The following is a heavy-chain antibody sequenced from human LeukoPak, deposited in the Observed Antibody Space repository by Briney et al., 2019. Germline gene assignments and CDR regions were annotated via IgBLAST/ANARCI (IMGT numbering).Heavy chain of an antibody. CDR3: TRYNNDHFDY. Sequence: GGSLRLSCAGSGFTFGGYGMHWFRQTPGKGLEWVAVIAYDGSRAFYADSVKGRFTISRDNSKNTMSVQMDDLRAEDTAVYYCTRYNNDHFDYWGQGTLVPVSS. CDR1: GFTFGGYG. V-gene: IGHV3-33*01. CDR2: IAYDGSRA. D-gene: IGHD1-14*01. J-gene: IGHJ4*02.